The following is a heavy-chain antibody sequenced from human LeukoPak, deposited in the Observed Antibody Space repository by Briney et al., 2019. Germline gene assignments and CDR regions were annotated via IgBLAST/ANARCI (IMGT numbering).Heavy chain of an antibody. D-gene: IGHD2-2*01. CDR2: INSSSSYI. CDR3: AREAEYCSSTSCYYYYGMDV. J-gene: IGHJ6*04. CDR1: GFTFSSYY. V-gene: IGHV3-21*01. Sequence: GGSLRLSCAASGFTFSSYYMDWVRQAPGKGLEWVSAINSSSSYIYYADSVKGRFAISRDNAKNSLYLQMNSLRAKDTAGYYCAREAEYCSSTSCYYYYGMDVWGKGTTVTVSS.